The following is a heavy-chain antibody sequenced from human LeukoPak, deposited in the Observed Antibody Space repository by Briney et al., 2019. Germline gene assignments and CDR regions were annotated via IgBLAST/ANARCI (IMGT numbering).Heavy chain of an antibody. V-gene: IGHV5-51*01. Sequence: GESLNISCKGSGYSFTSYWIGWVRQMPGKGLEWMGIIYPGDSDTRYSPSFQGQVTISADKSISTAYLQWSSLKASDTAMYYCARRGRGYSSSWYLVDYWGQGTLVTVSS. CDR1: GYSFTSYW. D-gene: IGHD6-13*01. CDR2: IYPGDSDT. J-gene: IGHJ4*02. CDR3: ARRGRGYSSSWYLVDY.